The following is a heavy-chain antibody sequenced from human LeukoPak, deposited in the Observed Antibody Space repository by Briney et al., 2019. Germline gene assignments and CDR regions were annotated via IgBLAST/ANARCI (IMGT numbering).Heavy chain of an antibody. CDR3: ARRGSGYGIGLDC. D-gene: IGHD5-12*01. Sequence: PSETLSLTCAVYGGSFSGYYWSWIRQPPGKGLEWIGEINHSGSTNYNPSLKSRVTISVDTSKNQFSLKLSSVTAADTAVYYCARRGSGYGIGLDCWGQGTLVTVSS. V-gene: IGHV4-34*01. CDR2: INHSGST. CDR1: GGSFSGYY. J-gene: IGHJ4*02.